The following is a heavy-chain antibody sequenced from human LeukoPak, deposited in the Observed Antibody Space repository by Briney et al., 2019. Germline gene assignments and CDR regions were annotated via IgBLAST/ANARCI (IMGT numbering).Heavy chain of an antibody. V-gene: IGHV1-3*01. J-gene: IGHJ5*02. Sequence: GASVKVSCKASGYTFTSYAMHWVRQAPGQRLEWMGWINAGNGNTKYSQKFQGRVTITRDTSASTAYMELSSLRSEDTAVYYCARGATIYIAAAGRGSWFDPWGQGTLVTVSS. CDR3: ARGATIYIAAAGRGSWFDP. CDR1: GYTFTSYA. CDR2: INAGNGNT. D-gene: IGHD6-13*01.